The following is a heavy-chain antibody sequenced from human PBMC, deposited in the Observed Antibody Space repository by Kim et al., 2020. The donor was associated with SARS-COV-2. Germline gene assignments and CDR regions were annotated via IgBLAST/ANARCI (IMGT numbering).Heavy chain of an antibody. CDR1: GFTFSSYG. J-gene: IGHJ4*02. V-gene: IGHV3-30*18. D-gene: IGHD5-18*01. CDR3: AKDPGDTAMVKGLGYYFDY. Sequence: GGSLRLSCAAFGFTFSSYGMHWVRQAPGKGLEWVAVISYDGSNKYYADSVKGRFTISRDNSKNTLYLQMNSLRAEDTAVYYCAKDPGDTAMVKGLGYYFDYWGQGTLVTFSS. CDR2: ISYDGSNK.